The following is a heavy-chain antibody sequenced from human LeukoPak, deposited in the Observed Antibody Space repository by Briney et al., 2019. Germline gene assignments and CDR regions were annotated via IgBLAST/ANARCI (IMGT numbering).Heavy chain of an antibody. CDR1: GFTFSDYY. CDR3: ARGKRPAAMFYYGMGV. D-gene: IGHD2-2*01. V-gene: IGHV3-11*01. Sequence: GGSLRLSCAASGFTFSDYYMSWIRQAPGKGLEWVSYISSSGSTIYYADSVKGRFTISRDNAKNSLYLQMNSLRAEDTAVYYCARGKRPAAMFYYGMGVWGQGTTVTVSS. J-gene: IGHJ6*02. CDR2: ISSSGSTI.